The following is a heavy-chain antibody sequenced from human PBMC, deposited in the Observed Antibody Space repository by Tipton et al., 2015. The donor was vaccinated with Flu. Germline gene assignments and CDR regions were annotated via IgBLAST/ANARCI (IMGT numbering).Heavy chain of an antibody. CDR2: ISATSGST. CDR1: GFTFSSYA. J-gene: IGHJ6*02. CDR3: AKERHTSEKYWGFGTDV. D-gene: IGHD7-27*01. V-gene: IGHV3-23*01. Sequence: SLRLSCAASGFTFSSYAMSWVRQAPGQGLEWVSGISATSGSTYYADSVKGRFTISRDNSKNTLYLQTNSQRAEDTAVYYCAKERHTSEKYWGFGTDVWGQGTTVTVSS.